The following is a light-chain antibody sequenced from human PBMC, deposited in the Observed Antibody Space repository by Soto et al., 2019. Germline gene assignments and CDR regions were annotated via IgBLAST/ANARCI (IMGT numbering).Light chain of an antibody. J-gene: IGKJ1*01. CDR1: QSVSNNY. CDR3: QQYGHSPRT. V-gene: IGKV3-20*01. Sequence: EIVLTQSQATLSFSLGESSTISCRASQSVSNNYLVWYQQKPGQAPRLLIYAASRRAIGIPDTFSGSGSGTDFTLTITRLEPEDFALYYCQQYGHSPRTFGQGTKVDNK. CDR2: AAS.